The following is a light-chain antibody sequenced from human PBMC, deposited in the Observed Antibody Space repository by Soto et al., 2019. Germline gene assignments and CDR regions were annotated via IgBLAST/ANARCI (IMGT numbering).Light chain of an antibody. CDR1: QSVTNS. CDR3: QQRRT. Sequence: EIVLTQSPAILSLSPGERATLSCRASQSVTNSLAWYQQKPGQAPRLLIYHASNRATGVPARFSGSGSGTDFTLTISSLEPADFAVYCCQQRRTFGQGTKVEIK. V-gene: IGKV3-11*01. J-gene: IGKJ1*01. CDR2: HAS.